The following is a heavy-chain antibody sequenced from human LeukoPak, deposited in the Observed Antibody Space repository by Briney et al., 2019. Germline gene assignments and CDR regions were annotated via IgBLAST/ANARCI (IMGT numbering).Heavy chain of an antibody. CDR2: INWNGCST. J-gene: IGHJ4*02. Sequence: GGSLRLSCAASGFTFDDYGMRWVRQAPGKGVEWVSGINWNGCSTGYADSVKGRFTISRDNAKNSLYLQMNSLRAEDTALYYCARDRGTGTTDFDYWGQGTLVTVSS. CDR3: ARDRGTGTTDFDY. D-gene: IGHD1-7*01. V-gene: IGHV3-20*04. CDR1: GFTFDDYG.